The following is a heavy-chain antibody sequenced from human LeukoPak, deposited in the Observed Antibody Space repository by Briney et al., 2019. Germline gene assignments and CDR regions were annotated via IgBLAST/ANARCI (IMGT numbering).Heavy chain of an antibody. D-gene: IGHD3-9*01. CDR2: ITNGGSTI. J-gene: IGHJ6*02. CDR3: ARSIGLTGGGVDV. Sequence: GGSLRLSCAASGFTFSDYNMNWVRQAPGKGLEWVSYITNGGSTIHHADSVKGRFTISRDNAKKTLYLQMNSLRAEDTAVYSCARSIGLTGGGVDVWGQGTTVTVSS. CDR1: GFTFSDYN. V-gene: IGHV3-11*01.